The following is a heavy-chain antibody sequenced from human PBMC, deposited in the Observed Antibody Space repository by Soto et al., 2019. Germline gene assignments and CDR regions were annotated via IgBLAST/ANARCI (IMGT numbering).Heavy chain of an antibody. Sequence: QVQLVQSGAEVKKPGSSVKVSCKASGGTFSSYAISWVRQAPGQGLEWMGGIIPIFGTANYAQKFQGRVTITSDESTSTAYMELSSLGSEDTAVYYCARGGGYCSSTSCYTSYYYYGMDVWGQGTTVTVSS. D-gene: IGHD2-2*02. CDR3: ARGGGYCSSTSCYTSYYYYGMDV. CDR1: GGTFSSYA. V-gene: IGHV1-69*01. J-gene: IGHJ6*02. CDR2: IIPIFGTA.